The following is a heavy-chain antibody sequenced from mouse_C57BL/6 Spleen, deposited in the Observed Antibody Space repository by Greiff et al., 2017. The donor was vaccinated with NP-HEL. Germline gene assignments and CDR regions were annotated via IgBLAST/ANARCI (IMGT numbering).Heavy chain of an antibody. D-gene: IGHD1-1*01. J-gene: IGHJ2*01. V-gene: IGHV1-9*01. CDR2: ILPGSGST. Sequence: VKLQESGAELMKPGASVKLSCKATGYKFTGYWIEWVKQRPGHGLEWIGEILPGSGSTNYNAKFKGKATFTADTSSNTAYLPLRSLTTEDSAIYYCARGRDYYSSSSCFDYWGQGTTLTVSS. CDR1: GYKFTGYW. CDR3: ARGRDYYSSSSCFDY.